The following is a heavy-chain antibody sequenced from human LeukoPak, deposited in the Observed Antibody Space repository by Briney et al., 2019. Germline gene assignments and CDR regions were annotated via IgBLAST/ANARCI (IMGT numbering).Heavy chain of an antibody. J-gene: IGHJ6*03. CDR2: ISYDGSNK. D-gene: IGHD2-8*01. CDR1: GFTFSSYG. CDR3: AKDRCSNGIGCLYYYMDV. Sequence: GGSLRLSCAASGFTFSSYGMHWVRQAPGKGLEWVAVISYDGSNKYYADSVKGRFTISRDNSENILYLQMNSLRAEDTAVYYCAKDRCSNGIGCLYYYMDVWGKGTMVTISS. V-gene: IGHV3-30*18.